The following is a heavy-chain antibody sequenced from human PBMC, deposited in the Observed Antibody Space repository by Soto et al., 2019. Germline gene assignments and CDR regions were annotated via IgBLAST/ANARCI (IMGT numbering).Heavy chain of an antibody. CDR3: ARVVGATQMDFDY. J-gene: IGHJ4*02. CDR1: GFTFSSYW. V-gene: IGHV3-7*01. Sequence: EVQLVESGGGLVQPWESLRLSCAASGFTFSSYWMTWVRQAPGKGLEWVANIKQAGSEKYYVDSVRGRFTMSRDNAKNSLDLQMNSLRVEDTAVYYCARVVGATQMDFDYWGQGTLVTVSS. CDR2: IKQAGSEK. D-gene: IGHD1-26*01.